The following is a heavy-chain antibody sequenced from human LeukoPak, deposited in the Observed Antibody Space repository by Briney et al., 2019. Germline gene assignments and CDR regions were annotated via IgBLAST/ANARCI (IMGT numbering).Heavy chain of an antibody. V-gene: IGHV3-48*04. D-gene: IGHD4-17*01. J-gene: IGHJ4*02. CDR1: GFTFSDYS. CDR2: ISGSSSTI. CDR3: ARTDYDYGDYVGDFDY. Sequence: PGGSLRLSCAASGFTFSDYSVNWVRQAPGKGLEWVSYISGSSSTIYYADSVKGRFTISRDNARNSLYLQMNSLRAEDTAVYYCARTDYDYGDYVGDFDYWGQGTLVTVSS.